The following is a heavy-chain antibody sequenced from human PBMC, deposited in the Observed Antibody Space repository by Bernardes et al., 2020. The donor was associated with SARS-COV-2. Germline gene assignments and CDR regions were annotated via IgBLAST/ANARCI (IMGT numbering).Heavy chain of an antibody. D-gene: IGHD2-2*01. CDR3: AKTMMPKE. V-gene: IGHV3-23*01. CDR2: ISGSGGDA. CDR1: GFTFSTSA. J-gene: IGHJ4*02. Sequence: GGSLRLSCAASGFTFSTSAMSWVRQAPGKGLEWVSSISGSGGDAYYADSVKGRFTISRDNSKNTLYLQMSRLRAEDTAIYYCAKTMMPKEGGQGTLVTVSS.